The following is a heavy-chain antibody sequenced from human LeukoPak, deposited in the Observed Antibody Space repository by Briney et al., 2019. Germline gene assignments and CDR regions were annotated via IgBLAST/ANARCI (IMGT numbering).Heavy chain of an antibody. CDR3: ARRDLGEYSSVWYYSDY. J-gene: IGHJ4*02. V-gene: IGHV4-39*01. CDR2: IYYSGST. D-gene: IGHD6-19*01. Sequence: SETLSLTCIVSGGSISCGTYYWGWIRQPPGKGLEWIGSIYYSGSTYYNPSLKSRVTISVDTSKNQFSLKLSSVTAADTAVYYCARRDLGEYSSVWYYSDYWGQGTLVTVSS. CDR1: GGSISCGTYY.